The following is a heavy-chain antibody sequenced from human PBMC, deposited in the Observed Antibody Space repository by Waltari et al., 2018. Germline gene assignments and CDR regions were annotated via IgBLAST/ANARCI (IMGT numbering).Heavy chain of an antibody. CDR1: GYSLPGYN. V-gene: IGHV1-2*06. CDR3: ARRYRRGGADDALDI. CDR2: NNTKSGGT. Sequence: HVPLAQAGGEEKKLEASLKVSSKASGYSLPGYNKHRVRQPPGQGLEWMGRNNTKSGGTNYEQKFKGRVTMTRDTSISTAYMELSRLRSDDTAVYYCARRYRRGGADDALDIWGQGTMVTVSS. J-gene: IGHJ3*02. D-gene: IGHD2-15*01.